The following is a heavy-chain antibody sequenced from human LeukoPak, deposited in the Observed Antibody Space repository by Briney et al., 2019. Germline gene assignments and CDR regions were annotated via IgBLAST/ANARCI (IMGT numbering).Heavy chain of an antibody. V-gene: IGHV3-21*01. Sequence: GGSLRLSCAASGFTFDSYSMNWVRQAPGKGLEWVSSISSSSNYIYYADPVKGRFTISRDNAKNSLYLQMNSLRAEDTAVYYCARDYLVVPAAMWWFDPWGQGTLVTVSS. CDR1: GFTFDSYS. CDR2: ISSSSNYI. CDR3: ARDYLVVPAAMWWFDP. D-gene: IGHD2-2*01. J-gene: IGHJ5*02.